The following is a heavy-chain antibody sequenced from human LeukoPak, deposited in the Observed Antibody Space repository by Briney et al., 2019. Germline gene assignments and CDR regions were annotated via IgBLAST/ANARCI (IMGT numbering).Heavy chain of an antibody. D-gene: IGHD4-11*01. CDR2: INPNSGET. CDR1: GYTFTDYY. V-gene: IGHV1-2*02. CDR3: ARDRDYSNTERGFDY. J-gene: IGHJ4*02. Sequence: ASVKVSCKTSGYTFTDYYIHWVRQAPGQGLEWTGWINPNSGETNSAQKLQGRVTMTGDTSISTAYMELRRVTSDDTAVYYCARDRDYSNTERGFDYWGQGTLVTVSS.